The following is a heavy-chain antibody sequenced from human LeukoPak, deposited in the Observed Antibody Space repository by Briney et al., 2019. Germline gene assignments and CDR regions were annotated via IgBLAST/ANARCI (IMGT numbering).Heavy chain of an antibody. CDR1: GGSISSYY. CDR3: ARYSHGTFDY. V-gene: IGHV4-59*01. Sequence: SETLSLTCTVSGGSISSYYWSWIRQPPGKGLEWIGYIYYSGSTNYNPSLKSRVTISVDTSKNQFSLKLSSVTAADTAVYYCARYSHGTFDYWGQGTLVTVSS. J-gene: IGHJ4*02. D-gene: IGHD5-18*01. CDR2: IYYSGST.